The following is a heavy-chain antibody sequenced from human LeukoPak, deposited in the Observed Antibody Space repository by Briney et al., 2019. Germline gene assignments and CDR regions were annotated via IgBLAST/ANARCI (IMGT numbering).Heavy chain of an antibody. CDR1: GYTFISYG. D-gene: IGHD2/OR15-2a*01. CDR2: IIPIFGIA. CDR3: ARDVTGGGGPMIPGAFDI. V-gene: IGHV1-69*10. Sequence: SVKVSCKASGYTFISYGVSWVRQAPGQGLEWMGGIIPIFGIANYAQKFQGRVTITADKSTSTAYMELSSLRSEDTAVYYCARDVTGGGGPMIPGAFDIWGQGTMVTVSS. J-gene: IGHJ3*02.